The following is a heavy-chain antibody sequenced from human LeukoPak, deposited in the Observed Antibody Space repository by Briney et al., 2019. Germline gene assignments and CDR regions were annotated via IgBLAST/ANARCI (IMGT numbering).Heavy chain of an antibody. D-gene: IGHD3-22*01. CDR3: ATENYDSSGFDY. CDR2: IKQDGSEK. Sequence: GGSLRLSCAASGFTFSSYAMHWVRQAPGKGLEWVANIKQDGSEKYYVDSVKGRFTISRDNAKNSLYLQMNSLRAEDTAVYYCATENYDSSGFDYWGQGTLVTVSS. V-gene: IGHV3-7*01. CDR1: GFTFSSYA. J-gene: IGHJ4*02.